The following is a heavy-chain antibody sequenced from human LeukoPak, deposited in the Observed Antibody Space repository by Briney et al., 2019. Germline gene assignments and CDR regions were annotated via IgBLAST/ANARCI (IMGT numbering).Heavy chain of an antibody. Sequence: SETLSLTCTVSGGSINSGRYCWSWIRQPAGKGLQWIGRIFTSGSNNYNPSLKSRVTISVDTSKNQFSLKVSSVTAADTAVYFCARGPHEEWLPHFDFWRQGSLVGVCS. D-gene: IGHD3-3*01. J-gene: IGHJ4*02. CDR1: GGSINSGRYC. CDR3: ARGPHEEWLPHFDF. CDR2: IFTSGSN. V-gene: IGHV4-61*02.